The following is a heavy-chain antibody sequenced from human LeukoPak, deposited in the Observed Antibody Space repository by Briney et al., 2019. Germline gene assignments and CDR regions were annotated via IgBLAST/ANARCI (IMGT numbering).Heavy chain of an antibody. CDR3: ARDPGLYSSGWSAFDI. Sequence: GASVKVSCKASGYTFTSYGISWVRQAPGQGLEWMGWISAYNGNTNYAQKLQGRVTMTTDTSTSTAYMELRSLRSDDTAVYYCARDPGLYSSGWSAFDIWGQGTMVTVSS. V-gene: IGHV1-18*01. J-gene: IGHJ3*02. CDR1: GYTFTSYG. CDR2: ISAYNGNT. D-gene: IGHD6-19*01.